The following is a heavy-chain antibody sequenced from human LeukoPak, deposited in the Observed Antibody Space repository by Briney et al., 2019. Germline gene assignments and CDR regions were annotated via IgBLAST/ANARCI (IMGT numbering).Heavy chain of an antibody. CDR2: IYHSGST. CDR1: GGSISSGGYS. Sequence: SQTLSLTCAVSGGSISSGGYSWSWIRQPPGKGLEWIGYIYHSGSTYYNPSLKSRVTISVDRSKNQFSLKLSSVTAADTAVYYCARGIYGSGSSYYFDYWGQGTLVTVST. J-gene: IGHJ4*02. V-gene: IGHV4-30-2*01. D-gene: IGHD3-10*01. CDR3: ARGIYGSGSSYYFDY.